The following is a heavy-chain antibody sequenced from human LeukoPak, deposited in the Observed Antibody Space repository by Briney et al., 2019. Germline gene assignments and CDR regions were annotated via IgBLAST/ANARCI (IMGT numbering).Heavy chain of an antibody. V-gene: IGHV3-66*01. D-gene: IGHD3-3*01. Sequence: GGSLRLSCAASGFTVSSNYMSWVRQAPGKGLEWVSVIYSGGSTYYADSVKGRFTISRDNSKNTLYLQMNSLRAEDTAVYYCARDINPLNDFWSGYHDPSYYYGMDVWGQGTTVTVSS. J-gene: IGHJ6*02. CDR2: IYSGGST. CDR3: ARDINPLNDFWSGYHDPSYYYGMDV. CDR1: GFTVSSNY.